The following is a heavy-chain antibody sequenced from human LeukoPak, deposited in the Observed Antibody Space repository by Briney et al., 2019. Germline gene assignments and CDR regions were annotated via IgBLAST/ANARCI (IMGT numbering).Heavy chain of an antibody. V-gene: IGHV5-51*01. CDR2: IYPDDSDT. CDR1: GYSFTSYW. J-gene: IGHJ4*02. CDR3: ARRSYGGKDFDQ. Sequence: GESLQISFKGSGYSFTSYWIAWGRQMPGKGLEWMGIIYPDDSDTRYSPSFQGQVTISADKSISTAYLQWSSLKASDTAMYYCARRSYGGKDFDQWGQGTLVTVSS. D-gene: IGHD4-23*01.